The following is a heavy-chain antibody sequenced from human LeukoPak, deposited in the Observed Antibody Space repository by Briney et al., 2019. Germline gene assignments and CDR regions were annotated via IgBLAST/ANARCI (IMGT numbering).Heavy chain of an antibody. Sequence: GGSLRLSCAASGFTFSDFYLNWIRQAPGKGLEWVSYISSSGSTMYYADSVKGRFSISRDNSKNTLYLQMNSLRAEDTAVYYCARDLSPWETRNPDAFDIWGQGTMVTVSS. D-gene: IGHD1-14*01. CDR2: ISSSGSTM. J-gene: IGHJ3*02. V-gene: IGHV3-11*01. CDR1: GFTFSDFY. CDR3: ARDLSPWETRNPDAFDI.